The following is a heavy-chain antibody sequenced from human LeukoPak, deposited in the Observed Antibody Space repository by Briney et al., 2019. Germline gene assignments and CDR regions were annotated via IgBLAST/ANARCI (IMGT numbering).Heavy chain of an antibody. V-gene: IGHV3-49*04. J-gene: IGHJ6*03. Sequence: GGSLRLSCAASGFTFTVAWMTWVRQAPGMGLEWVGLIRGKAYDERADHAASVRGRFTISRDDSRSIAYLQMNSLKTEDTAVYYCARGVPARVGYYMDVWGKGTTVTVSS. CDR3: ARGVPARVGYYMDV. CDR2: IRGKAYDERA. CDR1: GFTFTVAW. D-gene: IGHD2-21*02.